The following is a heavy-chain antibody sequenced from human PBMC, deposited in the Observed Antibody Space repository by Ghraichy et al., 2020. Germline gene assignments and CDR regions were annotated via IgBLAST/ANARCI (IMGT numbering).Heavy chain of an antibody. J-gene: IGHJ4*02. CDR3: TGDLGDGDFGYGY. V-gene: IGHV3-49*04. CDR1: GFIFRGYA. Sequence: GGSLRLSCTTSGFIFRGYAMTWVRRAPGKGLEWVGFIRNQGYGGTPEYAASGKGRFTISRDDSESIAYLRMNSLKSEDTAVYYCTGDLGDGDFGYGYWGQGTLVTVSS. D-gene: IGHD4-17*01. CDR2: IRNQGYGGTP.